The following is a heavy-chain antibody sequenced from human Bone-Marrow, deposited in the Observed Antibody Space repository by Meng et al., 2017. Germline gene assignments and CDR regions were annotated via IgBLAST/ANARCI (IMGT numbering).Heavy chain of an antibody. CDR2: INTDGTTT. V-gene: IGHV3-74*01. D-gene: IGHD4-23*01. CDR1: GFTFSSYW. CDR3: ARGWAGVMYYFDY. J-gene: IGHJ4*02. Sequence: GESLKISCAASGFTFSSYWMHWVRQTPGKGLVWVSRINTDGTTTTYADSVKGRFTISRDNAKNTLYLQMNSLRPDDTAVYHCARGWAGVMYYFDYWGQGTLVTVSS.